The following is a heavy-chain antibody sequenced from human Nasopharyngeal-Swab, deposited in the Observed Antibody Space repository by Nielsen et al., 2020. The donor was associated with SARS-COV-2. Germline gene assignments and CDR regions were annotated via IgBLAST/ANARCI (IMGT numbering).Heavy chain of an antibody. CDR1: GFSFSTHA. CDR2: LGVGGGPT. J-gene: IGHJ4*02. Sequence: GESLKISCAASGFSFSTHAMTWIRQAPGKGLEWVSSLGVGGGPTYYADSVKGRFTISRDNSKNTLYLQMNSLRAEDTAVYYCARDRESVAGPFDYWGQGTLVTVSS. V-gene: IGHV3-23*01. CDR3: ARDRESVAGPFDY. D-gene: IGHD6-19*01.